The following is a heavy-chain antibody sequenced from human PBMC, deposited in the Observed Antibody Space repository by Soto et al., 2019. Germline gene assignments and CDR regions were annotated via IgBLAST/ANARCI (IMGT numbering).Heavy chain of an antibody. CDR2: IWYDGSNK. CDR1: GFTFSSYG. CDR3: ARDPNYYGSGSYYNEKYYYYGMDV. J-gene: IGHJ6*02. V-gene: IGHV3-33*01. Sequence: GGSLRLSCAASGFTFSSYGMHWVRQAPGKGLEWVAVIWYDGSNKYYADSVKGRFTISRDNSKNTLYLQMNSLRAEDTAVYYCARDPNYYGSGSYYNEKYYYYGMDVWGQGTTVTVSS. D-gene: IGHD3-10*01.